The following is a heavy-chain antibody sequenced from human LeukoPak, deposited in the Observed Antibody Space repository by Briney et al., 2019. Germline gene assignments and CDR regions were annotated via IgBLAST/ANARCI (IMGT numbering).Heavy chain of an antibody. CDR3: ARGGYYYDSSGYYFHPSFDY. CDR2: ISGRGDRT. Sequence: GGSLRLSCAASGFSFSTYNMNWVRQAPGKGLEWVSAISGRGDRTYYADSVKGRFTISRDNAKNSLYLQMNSLRAEDTAVYYCARGGYYYDSSGYYFHPSFDYWGQGTLVTVSS. J-gene: IGHJ4*02. D-gene: IGHD3-22*01. CDR1: GFSFSTYN. V-gene: IGHV3-21*04.